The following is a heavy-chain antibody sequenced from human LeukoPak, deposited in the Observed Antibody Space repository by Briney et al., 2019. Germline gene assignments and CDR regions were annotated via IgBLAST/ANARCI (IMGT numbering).Heavy chain of an antibody. D-gene: IGHD4-11*01. CDR3: AKLGVSTVTRWGP. J-gene: IGHJ5*02. Sequence: PGRSLRLSCAASGFTFSSYAMHWVRQAPGKGLEWVAVISYDGSNKYYADSVKGRFTISRDNSKNTLYLQMNSLRAEDTAVYYCAKLGVSTVTRWGPWGQGTLVTVSS. V-gene: IGHV3-30-3*02. CDR2: ISYDGSNK. CDR1: GFTFSSYA.